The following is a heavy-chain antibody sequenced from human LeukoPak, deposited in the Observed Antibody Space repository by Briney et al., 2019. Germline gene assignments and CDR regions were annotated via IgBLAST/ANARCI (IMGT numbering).Heavy chain of an antibody. D-gene: IGHD3-10*01. V-gene: IGHV3-23*01. CDR2: ISGSGGST. CDR1: GFTFSSYG. Sequence: GGSLRLSCAASGFTFSSYGMSWVRQAPGKGLEWVSAISGSGGSTYYADSVKGRSTISRDNSKNTLYLQMNSLRAEDTAVYYCAKGIGLWFGELLGFDYWGQGTLVTVSS. J-gene: IGHJ4*02. CDR3: AKGIGLWFGELLGFDY.